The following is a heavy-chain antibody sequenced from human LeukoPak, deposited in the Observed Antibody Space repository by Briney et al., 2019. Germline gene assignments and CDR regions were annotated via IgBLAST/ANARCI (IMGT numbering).Heavy chain of an antibody. Sequence: GGSLRLSCAASGITFSSYAMTWVRQAPGKGLEWVSFITVSGGTTHYADSVKGRFTISRDDSKNTLYLQMNSLRAEDTALYYCAIGETAFDIWGQGTIVTVSS. V-gene: IGHV3-23*01. CDR1: GITFSSYA. J-gene: IGHJ3*02. CDR2: ITVSGGTT. CDR3: AIGETAFDI.